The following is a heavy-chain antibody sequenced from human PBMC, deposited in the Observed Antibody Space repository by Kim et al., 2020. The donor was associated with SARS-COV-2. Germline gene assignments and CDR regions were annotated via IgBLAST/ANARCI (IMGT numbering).Heavy chain of an antibody. CDR3: ARGRVVFLGLVYSSSWKNWFDP. J-gene: IGHJ5*02. V-gene: IGHV4-34*01. CDR2: INHSGST. Sequence: SETLSLTCAVSGGSFSGYYWSWIRQPPGKGLEWIGEINHSGSTNYNPSLKSRVTISVDTSKNKFSLKLSSVTAADTAVYYCARGRVVFLGLVYSSSWKNWFDPWGQGTQVTVSS. D-gene: IGHD6-13*01. CDR1: GGSFSGYY.